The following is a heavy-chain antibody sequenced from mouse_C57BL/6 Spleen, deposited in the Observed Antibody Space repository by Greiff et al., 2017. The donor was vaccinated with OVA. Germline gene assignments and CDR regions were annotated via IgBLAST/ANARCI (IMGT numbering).Heavy chain of an antibody. CDR3: ARGIYYDYDGAFAY. J-gene: IGHJ3*01. D-gene: IGHD2-4*01. Sequence: VQLQQSGAELVKPGASVKMSCKASGYTFTSYWITWVKQRPGQGLEWIGDIYPGSGSTNYNEKFKSKATLTVDTSSSTAYMQLSSLTSEDSAVYYCARGIYYDYDGAFAYWGQGTLVTVSA. CDR1: GYTFTSYW. V-gene: IGHV1-55*01. CDR2: IYPGSGST.